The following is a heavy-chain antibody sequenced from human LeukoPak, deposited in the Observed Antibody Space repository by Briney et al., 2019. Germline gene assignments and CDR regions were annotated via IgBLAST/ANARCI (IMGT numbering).Heavy chain of an antibody. J-gene: IGHJ4*02. CDR1: GFTFSSYS. D-gene: IGHD3-9*01. Sequence: GGSLRLSCAASGFTFSSYSMNWVRQAPGKGLEWVSSISSSSSYIYYADSVKGRFTISRDNAKNSLYLQMNSLRAEDTAVYYCARGGIDSFQFDYWGQGTLGTGSS. V-gene: IGHV3-21*01. CDR3: ARGGIDSFQFDY. CDR2: ISSSSSYI.